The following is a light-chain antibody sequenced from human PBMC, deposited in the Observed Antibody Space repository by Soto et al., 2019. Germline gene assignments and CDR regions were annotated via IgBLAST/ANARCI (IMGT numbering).Light chain of an antibody. CDR2: GAS. J-gene: IGKJ4*01. Sequence: EIVLTQSPGTLSLSPGERATLSCRASESVSDNYLAWYQQRSGQAPRLVIYGASSRASAVPDRFSGSGSGTDFTLTISSLEPEDSAVYYCQQRSNRLTFGGGTKVDIK. CDR1: ESVSDNY. V-gene: IGKV3D-20*02. CDR3: QQRSNRLT.